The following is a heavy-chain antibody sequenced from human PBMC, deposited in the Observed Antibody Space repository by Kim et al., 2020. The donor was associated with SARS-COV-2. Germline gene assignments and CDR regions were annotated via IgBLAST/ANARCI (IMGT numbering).Heavy chain of an antibody. CDR2: ISSNGYI. Sequence: GGSLRLSCAASGFTFSTYSINWVRQAPGKGLECVSSISSNGYIHYADSVKGRFTISRDNAKNSAYLQMNSLRDEDTAVYFCARGLAFYYDSSGIVDNWG. CDR1: GFTFSTYS. CDR3: ARGLAFYYDSSGIVDN. J-gene: IGHJ4*01. D-gene: IGHD3-22*01. V-gene: IGHV3-21*01.